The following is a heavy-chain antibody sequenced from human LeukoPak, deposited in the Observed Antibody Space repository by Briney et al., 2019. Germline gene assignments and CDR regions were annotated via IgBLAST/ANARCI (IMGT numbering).Heavy chain of an antibody. CDR3: ARDVGYCSSTSCYSFGY. J-gene: IGHJ4*02. D-gene: IGHD2-2*02. V-gene: IGHV1-18*01. CDR1: GYTFTSYG. CDR2: ISAYNGNT. Sequence: ASVKVSCKASGYTFTSYGISWVRQAPGQGLEWMGWISAYNGNTNYAQKLQDRVTMTTDTSTSTVYMELRSLRSDDTAVYYCARDVGYCSSTSCYSFGYWGQGTLVTVSS.